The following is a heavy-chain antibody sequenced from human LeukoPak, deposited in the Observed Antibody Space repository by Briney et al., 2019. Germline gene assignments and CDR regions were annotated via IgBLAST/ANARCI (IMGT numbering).Heavy chain of an antibody. J-gene: IGHJ4*02. D-gene: IGHD2-2*01. CDR3: ARLPYCDRTSCFVFDF. V-gene: IGHV3-7*03. CDR2: IKRDGSDK. CDR1: GFTLSSYW. Sequence: GGSLRLSCAASGFTLSSYWMSWVRQAPGKGLEWVANIKRDGSDKYYVDSVKGRFTISRDNAQNSLYLQMNNLRAEDTAVYYCARLPYCDRTSCFVFDFWGQGTLVTVSS.